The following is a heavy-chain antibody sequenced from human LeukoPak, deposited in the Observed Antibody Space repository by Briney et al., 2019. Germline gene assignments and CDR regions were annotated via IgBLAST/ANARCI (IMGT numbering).Heavy chain of an antibody. CDR2: ISYDGSNK. Sequence: GRSLRLSCAASGLTFSSYAMHWVRQAPGKGLEWVAVISYDGSNKYYADSVKGRFTISRDNSKNTLYLQMNSLRAEDTAVYYCARDLRPDGSGSEHDYWGQGTLVTVSS. J-gene: IGHJ4*02. D-gene: IGHD3-10*01. V-gene: IGHV3-30-3*01. CDR3: ARDLRPDGSGSEHDY. CDR1: GLTFSSYA.